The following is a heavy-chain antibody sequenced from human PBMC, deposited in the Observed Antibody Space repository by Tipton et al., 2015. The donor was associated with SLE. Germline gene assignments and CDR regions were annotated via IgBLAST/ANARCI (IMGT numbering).Heavy chain of an antibody. Sequence: SLRLSCAASGFTFSSYWMNWVRQAPGKGLEWVSSISSSSSYIYYADSVKGRFTISRDNAKNSLYLQMNSLRAEDTAVYYCAREDYGYYYGMDVWGQGTTVTVSS. CDR3: AREDYGYYYGMDV. J-gene: IGHJ6*02. D-gene: IGHD4-17*01. V-gene: IGHV3-21*01. CDR1: GFTFSSYW. CDR2: ISSSSSYI.